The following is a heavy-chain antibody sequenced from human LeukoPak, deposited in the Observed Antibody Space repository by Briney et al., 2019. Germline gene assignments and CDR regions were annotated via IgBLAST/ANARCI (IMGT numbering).Heavy chain of an antibody. CDR1: GDSVSSNSAA. J-gene: IGHJ5*02. CDR3: ARDGYYGSGSYVSWFDP. V-gene: IGHV6-1*01. CDR2: TYYRSKWYN. D-gene: IGHD3-10*01. Sequence: SQTLSLTCAISGDSVSSNSAAWNWIRQSPSRGLEWLGRTYYRSKWYNDYAVSVKSRITINPDTSKNQFSLQLNSVTPEDTAVYYCARDGYYGSGSYVSWFDPWGQGTLVTVSS.